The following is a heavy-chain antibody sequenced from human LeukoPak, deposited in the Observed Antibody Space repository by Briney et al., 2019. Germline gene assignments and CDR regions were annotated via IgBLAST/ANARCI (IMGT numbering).Heavy chain of an antibody. J-gene: IGHJ4*02. V-gene: IGHV3-9*01. CDR1: GFTFDDYA. CDR3: AREAWDRSGYYYDN. CDR2: ISWNSGSI. Sequence: GGSLRLSCAASGFTFDDYAMHWVRQAPGKGLEWVSGISWNSGSIGYADSVKGRFTISRDNSKNTLYLQMHSLRAEDTAVYYCAREAWDRSGYYYDNWGQGTLVTVSS. D-gene: IGHD3-22*01.